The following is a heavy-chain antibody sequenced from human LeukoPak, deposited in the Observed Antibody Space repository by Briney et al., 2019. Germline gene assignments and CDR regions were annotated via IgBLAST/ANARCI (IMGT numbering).Heavy chain of an antibody. CDR3: ARAVADNTFDY. CDR2: IYHSGST. D-gene: IGHD1-1*01. J-gene: IGHJ4*02. Sequence: PSETLSLTCSVSGGSVSSSSYYWGWIRQPPGKGLEWIGSIYHSGSTYYNPSLKSRVTISVDTSKNQFSLRLSSVTAADTAVYYCARAVADNTFDYWGPGTLVIVSS. V-gene: IGHV4-39*07. CDR1: GGSVSSSSYY.